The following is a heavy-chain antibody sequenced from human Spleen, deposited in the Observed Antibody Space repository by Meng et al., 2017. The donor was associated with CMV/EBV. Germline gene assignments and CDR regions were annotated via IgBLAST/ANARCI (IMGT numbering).Heavy chain of an antibody. J-gene: IGHJ6*02. D-gene: IGHD5-12*01. CDR3: AGLPWGPFQTQGYDLSRDYYGMDV. CDR1: GYIFTGNY. CDR2: ISPDTGGT. V-gene: IGHV1-2*02. Sequence: ASVKVSCKASGYIFTGNYLHWVRQAPGQGLEWMGWISPDTGGTVYAQKFQGRVAMTRDTSISTAYMELRRLRSNDTAVYYCAGLPWGPFQTQGYDLSRDYYGMDVWGQGTTVTVSS.